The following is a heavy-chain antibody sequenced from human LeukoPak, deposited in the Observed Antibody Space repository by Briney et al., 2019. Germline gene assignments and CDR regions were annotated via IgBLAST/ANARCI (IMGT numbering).Heavy chain of an antibody. D-gene: IGHD2-15*01. J-gene: IGHJ4*02. V-gene: IGHV4-59*01. CDR1: GGSISSYY. Sequence: PSETLSLTCTVSGGSISSYYWSWIRQPPGKRPEWIGYVYYTGSANYNPSLKSRVTISVDTSKNQFSLKLSSVTAADTAVYYCARVAADGFIGYCSGGSCWFDYWGQGTLVTVSS. CDR3: ARVAADGFIGYCSGGSCWFDY. CDR2: VYYTGSA.